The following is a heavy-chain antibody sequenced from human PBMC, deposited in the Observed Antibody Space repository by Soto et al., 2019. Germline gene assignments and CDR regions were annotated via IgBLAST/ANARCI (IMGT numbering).Heavy chain of an antibody. J-gene: IGHJ4*02. CDR1: GFTFSSYA. V-gene: IGHV3-23*01. D-gene: IGHD6-19*01. Sequence: LRLSCAASGFTFSSYAMSWVRQAPGKGLEWVSAISGSGGSTYYADSVKGRFTISRDNSKNTLYLQMNSLRAEDTAVYYCAKGYSSGWSSTFDYWGQGTLVTVSS. CDR2: ISGSGGST. CDR3: AKGYSSGWSSTFDY.